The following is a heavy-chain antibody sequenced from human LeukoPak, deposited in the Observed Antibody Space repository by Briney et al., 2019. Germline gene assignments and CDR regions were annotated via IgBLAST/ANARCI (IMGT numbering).Heavy chain of an antibody. D-gene: IGHD4-17*01. Sequence: SETLSLTCAVYGGSFSGYYWSWIRQPPGKGLEWIGEINHSGSTNYNPSLKSRVTISVDTSKNQFSLKLSSVTAADTAVYYCAREIYGDLIDYWGQGTLVTVSS. V-gene: IGHV4-34*01. CDR3: AREIYGDLIDY. CDR1: GGSFSGYY. CDR2: INHSGST. J-gene: IGHJ4*02.